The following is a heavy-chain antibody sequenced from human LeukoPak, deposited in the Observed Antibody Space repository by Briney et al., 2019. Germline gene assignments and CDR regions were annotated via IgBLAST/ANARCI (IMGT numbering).Heavy chain of an antibody. D-gene: IGHD2-15*01. V-gene: IGHV3-21*01. CDR1: VFTFSSYT. CDR2: ISSGSSYM. CDR3: ARGLRDIPGADHYFYYGMEV. J-gene: IGHJ6*02. Sequence: GGSLRLSCEASVFTFSSYTIHWVRQAPGKGLEWVSTISSGSSYMYYADSMTGRFTISRDNAKNSLFLQMNSLRAEDTAVYYCARGLRDIPGADHYFYYGMEVWGQGTTVTASS.